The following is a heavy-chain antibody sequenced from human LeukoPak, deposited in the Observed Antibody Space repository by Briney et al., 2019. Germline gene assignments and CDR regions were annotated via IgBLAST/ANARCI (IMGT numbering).Heavy chain of an antibody. CDR3: ARLSLDGGSFDY. Sequence: ASVKVSCKASGYTFTSYAMHWVRQAPGQRLEWMGWINAGNGNTKYSQKFQGRVTITRDTSASTAYMELSSLRSEDTAVYYCARLSLDGGSFDYWGQGTLVTVSS. CDR2: INAGNGNT. CDR1: GYTFTSYA. J-gene: IGHJ4*02. V-gene: IGHV1-3*01. D-gene: IGHD4-23*01.